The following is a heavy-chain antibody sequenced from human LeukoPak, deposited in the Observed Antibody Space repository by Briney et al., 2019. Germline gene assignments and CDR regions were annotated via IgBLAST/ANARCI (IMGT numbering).Heavy chain of an antibody. CDR3: ARALDTSSSRYQPFEY. V-gene: IGHV3-7*01. CDR2: VKQDGSEK. Sequence: GGSLRLSCAASGFTLSGYWMSWVRLAPGKGLEWVANVKQDGSEKYYVDSVKGRFTISRDNAKNSLFLQMNSLRAEDTAVYYCARALDTSSSRYQPFEYWGQGTLVTVSS. J-gene: IGHJ4*02. D-gene: IGHD2-2*01. CDR1: GFTLSGYW.